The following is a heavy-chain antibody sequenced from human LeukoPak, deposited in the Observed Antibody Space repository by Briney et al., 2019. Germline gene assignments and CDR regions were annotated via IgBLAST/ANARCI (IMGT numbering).Heavy chain of an antibody. CDR1: GGSISSYY. CDR3: ARSYDSWSGYYDY. J-gene: IGHJ4*02. V-gene: IGHV4-59*01. D-gene: IGHD3-3*01. CDR2: IYYSGST. Sequence: PSETLSLTCTVSGGSISSYYWSWIRQPPGKGLEWIGYIYYSGSTNYNPSLKSRVTISVDTSKNQFSLKLSSVTAADTAVYYCARSYDSWSGYYDYWGQGTLVTVSS.